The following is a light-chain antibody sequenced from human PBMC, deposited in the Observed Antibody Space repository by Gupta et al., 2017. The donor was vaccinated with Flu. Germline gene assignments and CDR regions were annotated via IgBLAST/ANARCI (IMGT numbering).Light chain of an antibody. CDR2: AAS. V-gene: IGKV1-39*01. CDR3: QQSYSAPPT. J-gene: IGKJ2*01. Sequence: PSSLSASVGDRVTITCRASQIISNYVNWYQHEPGKAPKLLIYAASSLHSGVPSTFSGSGSGTDFTLTISSLQPEDFATYYCQQSYSAPPTFGQGTKLEIK. CDR1: QIISNY.